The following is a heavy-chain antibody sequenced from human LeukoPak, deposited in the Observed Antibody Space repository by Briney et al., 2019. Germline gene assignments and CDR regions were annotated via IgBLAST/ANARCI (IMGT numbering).Heavy chain of an antibody. CDR3: ARVQGSSGPGIFEY. Sequence: GGSLRLSCVASGFTFGTFWMTWVRQPPGKGLEWVANIKQDGSEKYYVDSVRSRFTISRDNPRNSVYLQMNSLRVEDTAVYYCARVQGSSGPGIFEYWGQGTLVPVSS. CDR2: IKQDGSEK. D-gene: IGHD6-19*01. J-gene: IGHJ4*02. V-gene: IGHV3-7*01. CDR1: GFTFGTFW.